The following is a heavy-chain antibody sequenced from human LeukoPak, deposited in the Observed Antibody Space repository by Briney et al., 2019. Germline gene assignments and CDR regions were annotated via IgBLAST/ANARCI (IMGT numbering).Heavy chain of an antibody. Sequence: GGSLRLSCAASGFTFSSSEMNWVRQAPGKGLEWVSYISSSGSTIYYADSVKGRFTISRDNAKNTLYLQMNSLRAEDTAVYYCARDLGRYRVTDYWGQGTLVTVSS. CDR3: ARDLGRYRVTDY. D-gene: IGHD5-18*01. CDR2: ISSSGSTI. CDR1: GFTFSSSE. J-gene: IGHJ4*02. V-gene: IGHV3-48*03.